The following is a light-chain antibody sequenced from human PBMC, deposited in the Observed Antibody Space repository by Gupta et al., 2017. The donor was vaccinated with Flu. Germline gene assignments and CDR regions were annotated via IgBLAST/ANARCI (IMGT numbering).Light chain of an antibody. V-gene: IGKV3-20*01. CDR1: QSVSSSY. CDR2: GAS. Sequence: GTLSLSPGERATLSCRASQSVSSSYLAWYQQKPGQAPRLLIYGASTRATGIPDRFSGSGSGTDFTLTISRLEPEDFAVYYCQQYGSSTWTFAQGTKVEIK. J-gene: IGKJ1*01. CDR3: QQYGSSTWT.